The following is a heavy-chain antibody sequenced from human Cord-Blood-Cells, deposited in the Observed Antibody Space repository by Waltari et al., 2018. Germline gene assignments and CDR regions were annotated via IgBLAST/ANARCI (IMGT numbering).Heavy chain of an antibody. D-gene: IGHD6-6*01. V-gene: IGHV4-34*01. Sequence: QVQLQQWGAGLLKPSETLSLTCAVYGGSFSGYYWSWIRQPPGKGLEWIGEINHSGGTNDNPSLKSGVTISEDTSKNPFSRKRSSGTAADMAVYYCARGFGYSSSSVDYWGQGTLVTVSS. CDR2: INHSGGT. J-gene: IGHJ4*02. CDR1: GGSFSGYY. CDR3: ARGFGYSSSSVDY.